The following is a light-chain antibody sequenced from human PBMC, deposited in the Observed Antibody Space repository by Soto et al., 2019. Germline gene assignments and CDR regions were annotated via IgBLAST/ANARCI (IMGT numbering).Light chain of an antibody. CDR1: SSNIGRNT. CDR3: AAWDDRLNGPV. CDR2: RND. Sequence: QSVLTQPPSASGTPGQRVTISCSGSSSNIGRNTVNWYVQVPGTAPKLLIYRNDQRPSGVPDRFSGPKSDTSASLDISGLQSEDEADYSCAAWDDRLNGPVFGGGTKLTVL. V-gene: IGLV1-44*01. J-gene: IGLJ2*01.